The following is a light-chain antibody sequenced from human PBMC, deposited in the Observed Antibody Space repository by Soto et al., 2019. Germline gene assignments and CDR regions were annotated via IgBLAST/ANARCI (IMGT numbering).Light chain of an antibody. J-gene: IGKJ2*01. Sequence: DIQMTQSPCTLSASVGDRVTITCRASQSISSWLAWYQQKPGKAPKLLIYDASSLESGVPSRFSGSGSGTEFTLTISSLQPDDFATDYCQQYNSYSPYTLGQGTKLEIK. V-gene: IGKV1-5*01. CDR1: QSISSW. CDR2: DAS. CDR3: QQYNSYSPYT.